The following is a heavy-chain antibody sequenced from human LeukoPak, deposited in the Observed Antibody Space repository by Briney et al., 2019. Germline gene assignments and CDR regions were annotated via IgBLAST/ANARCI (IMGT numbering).Heavy chain of an antibody. D-gene: IGHD2-2*01. Sequence: ASVKVSCKASGGTFSSYAISWVRQAPGQGLEWMGGIIPIFGTANYAQKFQGRVTITTDESTSTAYMELSSLRSEDTAVYYCARGPIVVVPAANRDHYYYYMDVRGKGTTVTVSS. V-gene: IGHV1-69*05. CDR1: GGTFSSYA. CDR3: ARGPIVVVPAANRDHYYYYMDV. CDR2: IIPIFGTA. J-gene: IGHJ6*03.